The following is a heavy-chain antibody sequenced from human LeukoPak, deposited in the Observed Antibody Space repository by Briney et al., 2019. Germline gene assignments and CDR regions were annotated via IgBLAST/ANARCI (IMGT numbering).Heavy chain of an antibody. CDR3: ARPQAPYYDFWSGYPNYFDY. Sequence: PGGSLRLSCTASGFGIGASFINWVRQAPGKGLEWVSLLSRGESAFYADSVKGRFTLSGDTSKNTVFLQMNSLRAADTAVYYCARPQAPYYDFWSGYPNYFDYWGQGTLVAVSS. CDR2: LSRGESA. V-gene: IGHV3-66*04. CDR1: GFGIGASF. J-gene: IGHJ4*02. D-gene: IGHD3-3*01.